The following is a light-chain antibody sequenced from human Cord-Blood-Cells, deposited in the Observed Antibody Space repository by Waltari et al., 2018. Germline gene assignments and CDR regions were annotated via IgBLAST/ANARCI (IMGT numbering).Light chain of an antibody. CDR1: QSVSSY. J-gene: IGKJ1*01. Sequence: EIVLTQSPATLSLSPGERATLSCRASQSVSSYLAWYQQKPGQAPRLLIYDASTRAPGIPALSSGSGSGTYFTLTLSSLEPADFAVYSCQQRSNWPPWPCGQGTKVEIQ. V-gene: IGKV3-11*01. CDR2: DAS. CDR3: QQRSNWPPWP.